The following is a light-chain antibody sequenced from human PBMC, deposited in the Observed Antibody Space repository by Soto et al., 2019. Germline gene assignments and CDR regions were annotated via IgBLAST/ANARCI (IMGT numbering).Light chain of an antibody. J-gene: IGKJ1*01. CDR1: QTISSW. CDR3: LQHNSYPRT. V-gene: IGKV1-5*01. CDR2: DAS. Sequence: DIQMTQSPSTLSASVGDRVTITCRASQTISSWLAWYQQKPGKAPKLLIYDASSLEGGVPSRLSGSGSATEFTLTISSLQPEDFATYYCLQHNSYPRTFGQGTKVDIK.